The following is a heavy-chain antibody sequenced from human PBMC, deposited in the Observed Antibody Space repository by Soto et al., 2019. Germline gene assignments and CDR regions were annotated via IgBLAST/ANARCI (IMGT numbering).Heavy chain of an antibody. CDR3: ARGRDYGDYLYYFDY. CDR2: MYYSGST. D-gene: IGHD4-17*01. V-gene: IGHV4-31*03. CDR1: GGSISSGGFH. Sequence: QVQLQESGPGLVKPLQTLSLTCTVSGGSISSGGFHWNWIRQHPGKGLEWIGYMYYSGSTYYNPSLTSRVTTSADTSKNQFSLKLSSVTAADTAVYYCARGRDYGDYLYYFDYWGQGTLVTVSS. J-gene: IGHJ4*02.